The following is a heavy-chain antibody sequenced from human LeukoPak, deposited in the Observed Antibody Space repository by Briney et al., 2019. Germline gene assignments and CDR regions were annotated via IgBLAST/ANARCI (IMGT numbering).Heavy chain of an antibody. CDR3: AKDGRYSYGYYFDY. Sequence: GGSLRLSCAASGFTFSSYAMSWVRQAPGKGLEWVSAISGSGGSTYYADSVKGRFTISSDNSKNTLYLQMNSLRAEDTAVYYCAKDGRYSYGYYFDYWGQGTLVTVSS. D-gene: IGHD5-18*01. CDR1: GFTFSSYA. V-gene: IGHV3-23*01. J-gene: IGHJ4*02. CDR2: ISGSGGST.